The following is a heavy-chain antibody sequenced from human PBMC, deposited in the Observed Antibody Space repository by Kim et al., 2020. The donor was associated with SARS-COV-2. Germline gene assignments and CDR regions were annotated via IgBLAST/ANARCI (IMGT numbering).Heavy chain of an antibody. V-gene: IGHV3-21*01. CDR1: GFTFSSHS. Sequence: GGSLRLSCGASGFTFSSHSMNWVRQAPGKGLEWVSGISANGGVVSYGDSVKGRFTISRDNAKNSLIPEMSSLRADDTGIYYCARDYISWARDCWGQGTVVTVSS. CDR2: ISANGGVV. CDR3: ARDYISWARDC. J-gene: IGHJ4*02. D-gene: IGHD6-13*01.